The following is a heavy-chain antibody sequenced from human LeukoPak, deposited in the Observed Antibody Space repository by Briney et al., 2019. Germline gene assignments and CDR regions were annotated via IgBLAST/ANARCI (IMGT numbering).Heavy chain of an antibody. Sequence: QSGGSLRLSCAASGFTFSSYAMSWVRQAPGKGLEWVSAISGSGGSTYYADSVKGRFTISRDNSKNTLYLQMNSLRAEDTAVYYCAKDRPSGYYDSSGYYHGVYWGQGTLVTVSS. V-gene: IGHV3-23*01. CDR1: GFTFSSYA. D-gene: IGHD3-22*01. J-gene: IGHJ4*02. CDR2: ISGSGGST. CDR3: AKDRPSGYYDSSGYYHGVY.